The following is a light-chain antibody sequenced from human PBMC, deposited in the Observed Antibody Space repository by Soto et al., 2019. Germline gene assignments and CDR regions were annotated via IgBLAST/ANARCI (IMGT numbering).Light chain of an antibody. V-gene: IGKV1-39*01. CDR2: ATS. CDR3: QQSYNTPWQ. Sequence: DIQMTQSPWSLSASGGYRFTITCRASQSIRSYLNWYQQKPGKAPKLVIYATSSLQSTVPARFNGSRSGTDFTLTNNSLQPEDFATYYSQQSYNTPWQFAQVTEVEIK. J-gene: IGKJ1*01. CDR1: QSIRSY.